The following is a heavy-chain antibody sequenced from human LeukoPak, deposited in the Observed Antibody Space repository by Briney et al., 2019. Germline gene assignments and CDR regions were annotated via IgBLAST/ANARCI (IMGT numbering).Heavy chain of an antibody. CDR2: ISGSGGSA. D-gene: IGHD3-22*01. J-gene: IGHJ4*02. CDR3: ATNYYDSSRAASDY. V-gene: IGHV3-23*01. Sequence: GGSLRLSCAASGLTFSNYAMNRVRRAPGKGLEWVSTISGSGGSAYYVDSVKGRFTISRDNSRNTLYLQMNSLRAEDTAVYYCATNYYDSSRAASDYWGQGTLVTVSS. CDR1: GLTFSNYA.